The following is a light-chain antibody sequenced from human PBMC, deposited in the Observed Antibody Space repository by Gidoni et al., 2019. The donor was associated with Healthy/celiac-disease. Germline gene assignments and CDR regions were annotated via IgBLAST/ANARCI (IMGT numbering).Light chain of an antibody. V-gene: IGKV3-20*01. CDR1: QSVSSSY. CDR2: GAS. J-gene: IGKJ4*01. Sequence: DIVLTQSPGTLSLSPGERATLSCRASQSVSSSYLAWYQQKPGQAPRLLIYGASSRATGIPDRFSGSGSGTDFTLTISRLEPEDFAVYYCQQYGSSPPALTFXGXTKVEIK. CDR3: QQYGSSPPALT.